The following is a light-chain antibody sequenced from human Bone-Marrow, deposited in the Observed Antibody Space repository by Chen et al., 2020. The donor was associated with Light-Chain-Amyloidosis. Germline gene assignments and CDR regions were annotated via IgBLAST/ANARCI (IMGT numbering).Light chain of an antibody. V-gene: IGKV1-12*01. CDR3: QQANNFPLT. Sequence: DVQLTQSPSSVSASVGDRVTIACRASPSINNYLVWYQQRPGTAPKLLIYTASTLQSGGPSRVSGSGSGTDFTLSISSLQPEDVATYYCQQANNFPLTFGGGTKVEIK. J-gene: IGKJ4*01. CDR1: PSINNY. CDR2: TAS.